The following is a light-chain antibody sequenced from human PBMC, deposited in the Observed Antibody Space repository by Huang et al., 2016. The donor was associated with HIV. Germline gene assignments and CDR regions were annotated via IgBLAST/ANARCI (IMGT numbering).Light chain of an antibody. Sequence: ETVMTQSPATLSVSPGGRAILSCRASQTVGSSLARYKQKPGQAPRLLIYDASIRANGIPAKFSGSGSGTEFTLTLSSLQSEDFGFYYCQQYHNWPITFGQGTRLEIK. J-gene: IGKJ5*01. V-gene: IGKV3-15*01. CDR3: QQYHNWPIT. CDR2: DAS. CDR1: QTVGSS.